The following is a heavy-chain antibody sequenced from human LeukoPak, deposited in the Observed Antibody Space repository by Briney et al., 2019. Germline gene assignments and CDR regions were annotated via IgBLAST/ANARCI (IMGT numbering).Heavy chain of an antibody. CDR1: GFTFSDYY. CDR3: ARADGYNPPTDPNDY. J-gene: IGHJ4*02. CDR2: ISSSGSTI. V-gene: IGHV3-11*01. D-gene: IGHD5-24*01. Sequence: GGSLRLSCAASGFTFSDYYMSWIRQAPGKGLEWVSYISSSGSTIYYADSVKGRFTISRDNAKNSLYLQMNSLRAEDTAVYYCARADGYNPPTDPNDYWGQGTLVTVSS.